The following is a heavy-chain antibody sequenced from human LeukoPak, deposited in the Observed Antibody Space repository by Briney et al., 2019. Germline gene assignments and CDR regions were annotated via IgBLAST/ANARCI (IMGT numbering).Heavy chain of an antibody. J-gene: IGHJ4*02. D-gene: IGHD1-14*01. CDR2: IYYSGNT. CDR1: GGSISSSSYY. V-gene: IGHV4-39*01. CDR3: ARHPGANYFDY. Sequence: SETLSLTCTVSGGSISSSSYYWGWIRQPPGKGLEWIGSIYYSGNTNYNPSLKSRVTISIDTSKNQFSLKVSSVTAADTAVYYCARHPGANYFDYWGQGTLVTVSS.